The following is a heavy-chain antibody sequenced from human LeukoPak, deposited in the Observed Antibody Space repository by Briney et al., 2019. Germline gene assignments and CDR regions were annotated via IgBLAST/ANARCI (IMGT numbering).Heavy chain of an antibody. J-gene: IGHJ4*02. V-gene: IGHV1-18*01. CDR1: GYTFTSYG. CDR3: ARSENLRYFDWYDY. CDR2: FSAYNGNT. D-gene: IGHD3-9*01. Sequence: ASVKVSCKASGYTFTSYGISWVRQAPGQGLEWMGWFSAYNGNTNYAQKLQGRVTMTTDTSTSTAYMELRSLRSDDTAVYYCARSENLRYFDWYDYWGQGTLVTVSS.